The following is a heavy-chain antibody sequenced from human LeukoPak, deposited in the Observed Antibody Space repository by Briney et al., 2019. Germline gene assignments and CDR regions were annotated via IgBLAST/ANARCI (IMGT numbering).Heavy chain of an antibody. Sequence: PGGSLRLSCAASGFSFSNYGMSWVRQAPGKGLEWVSGISGSGGNTYYADSVKGRFTISKDKSKNTLYLQIDSLRAEDAAIYYCAGDVADSANLYYFDYWGQGTLVTVSS. CDR3: AGDVADSANLYYFDY. D-gene: IGHD4/OR15-4a*01. CDR1: GFSFSNYG. CDR2: ISGSGGNT. J-gene: IGHJ4*02. V-gene: IGHV3-23*01.